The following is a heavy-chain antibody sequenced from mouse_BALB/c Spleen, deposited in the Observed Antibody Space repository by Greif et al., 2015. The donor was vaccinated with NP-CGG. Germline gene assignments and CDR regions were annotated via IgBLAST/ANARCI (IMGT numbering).Heavy chain of an antibody. Sequence: QVQLKESGPELVKPGASVKISCKASGYTFTDYYINWVKQKPGQGLEWIGWIYPGSGNTKYNEKFKGKATLTVDTSSSTAYMQLSSLTSEDTAVYFCARSEVFYAMDYWGQGTSVTVSS. CDR2: IYPGSGNT. CDR1: GYTFTDYY. CDR3: ARSEVFYAMDY. V-gene: IGHV1-84*02. J-gene: IGHJ4*01.